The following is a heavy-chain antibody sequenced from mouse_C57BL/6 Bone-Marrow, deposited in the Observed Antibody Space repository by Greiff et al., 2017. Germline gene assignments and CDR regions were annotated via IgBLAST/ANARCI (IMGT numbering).Heavy chain of an antibody. J-gene: IGHJ3*01. Sequence: ESGPGLVKPSQSLSLTCSVTGYSITSGYYWNWIRQFPGNKLEWMGYISYDGSNNYNPSLKNRISITRDTSKNQFFLKLNSVTTEDTATYYCAREGITTVVDAPWFAYWGQGTLVTVSA. CDR2: ISYDGSN. CDR3: AREGITTVVDAPWFAY. D-gene: IGHD1-1*01. V-gene: IGHV3-6*01. CDR1: GYSITSGYY.